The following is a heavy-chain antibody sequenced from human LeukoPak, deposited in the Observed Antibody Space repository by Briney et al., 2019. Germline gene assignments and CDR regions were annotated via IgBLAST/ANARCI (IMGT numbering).Heavy chain of an antibody. CDR2: IYYSGST. V-gene: IGHV4-59*08. CDR3: ARAREDIVATNWFDP. CDR1: GGSISSYY. Sequence: PSETLSLTCTVSGGSISSYYWSWIRQPPGKGLEWIGYIYYSGSTNYNPSLKSRVTISVDTSKNQFSLKLSSVTAADTAVYYCARAREDIVATNWFDPWGQGTLVTVSS. D-gene: IGHD5-12*01. J-gene: IGHJ5*02.